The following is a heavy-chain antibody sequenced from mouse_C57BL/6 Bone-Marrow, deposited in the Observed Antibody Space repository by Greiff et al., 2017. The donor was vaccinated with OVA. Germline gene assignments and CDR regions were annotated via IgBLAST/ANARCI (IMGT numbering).Heavy chain of an antibody. CDR1: GFTFTDYY. V-gene: IGHV7-3*01. CDR3: ARYEDYYWYFDV. Sequence: EVKLMESGGGLVQPGGSLSLSCAASGFTFTDYYMSWVRQPPGKALEWLGFIRNKANGYTTEYSASVKGRFTISRDNSQSILYLQMNALRAEDSATYYCARYEDYYWYFDVWGTGTTVTVSS. CDR2: IRNKANGYTT. D-gene: IGHD2-4*01. J-gene: IGHJ1*03.